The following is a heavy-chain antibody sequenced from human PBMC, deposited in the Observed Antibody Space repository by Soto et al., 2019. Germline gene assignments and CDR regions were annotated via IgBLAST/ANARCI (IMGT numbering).Heavy chain of an antibody. Sequence: ASVKVSCKASGYTFTSYGISWVRQAPGQGLEWMGWISAYNGNTNYAQKLQGRVTMTTDTSTSTAYMELRSLRSDDTAVYYCARDRSGYCSGGSCRPHYYCYGMDVWGQGXTVTVYS. CDR1: GYTFTSYG. V-gene: IGHV1-18*04. CDR3: ARDRSGYCSGGSCRPHYYCYGMDV. CDR2: ISAYNGNT. D-gene: IGHD2-15*01. J-gene: IGHJ6*02.